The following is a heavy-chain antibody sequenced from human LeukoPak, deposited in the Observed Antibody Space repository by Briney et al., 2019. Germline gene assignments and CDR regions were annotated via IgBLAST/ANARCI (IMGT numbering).Heavy chain of an antibody. CDR1: GNPIGTTYY. CDR2: IYYTGTT. Sequence: SETLSLTCSVSGNPIGTTYYWGVIRQPPGEGLEWIAAIYYTGTTYYKPSLKSRVTMSVDTSKNQFSLKLSSVTAADTAVYYCARAFGVVIYFDYWGQGTLVTVSS. J-gene: IGHJ4*02. D-gene: IGHD3-3*01. V-gene: IGHV4-39*07. CDR3: ARAFGVVIYFDY.